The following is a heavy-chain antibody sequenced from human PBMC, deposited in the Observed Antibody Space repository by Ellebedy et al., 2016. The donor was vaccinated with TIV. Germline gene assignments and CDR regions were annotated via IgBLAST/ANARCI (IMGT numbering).Heavy chain of an antibody. J-gene: IGHJ4*02. CDR1: GGSFSGYY. CDR3: AKVGGSRDY. CDR2: INHSGST. Sequence: SETLSLXCAVYGGSFSGYYWSWIRQPPGKGLEWIGEINHSGSTNYNPSLKSRVTISVDTSKSQFSLKLSSVTAADTAVYYCAKVGGSRDYWGQGTLVTVSS. D-gene: IGHD1-26*01. V-gene: IGHV4-34*01.